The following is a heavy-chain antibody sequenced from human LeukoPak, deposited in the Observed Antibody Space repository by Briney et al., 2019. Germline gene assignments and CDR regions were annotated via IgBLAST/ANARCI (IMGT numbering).Heavy chain of an antibody. Sequence: GGSLRLSCAASEFIVSSNYMNWVRQAPGKGLEWVSVIYSGGSTYYADSVKGRFTISRDNSKNTLYLQMNSLRAEDTAVYYCASSGNYYPYLLDYWGQGTLVTVSS. D-gene: IGHD1-26*01. CDR2: IYSGGST. J-gene: IGHJ4*02. CDR3: ASSGNYYPYLLDY. V-gene: IGHV3-53*01. CDR1: EFIVSSNY.